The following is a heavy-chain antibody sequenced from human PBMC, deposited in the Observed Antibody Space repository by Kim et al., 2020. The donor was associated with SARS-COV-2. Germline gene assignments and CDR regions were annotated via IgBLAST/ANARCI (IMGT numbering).Heavy chain of an antibody. CDR2: ISYDGSNK. J-gene: IGHJ3*01. CDR1: GFTFSSYA. Sequence: GGSLRLSCAASGFTFSSYAMHWVRQAPGKGLEWVAVISYDGSNKYYADSVKGRFTISRDNSKNTLYLQMNSLRAEDTAVYYCARTPVVVPAAMRGEHAF. CDR3: ARTPVVVPAAMRGEHAF. D-gene: IGHD2-2*01. V-gene: IGHV3-30*04.